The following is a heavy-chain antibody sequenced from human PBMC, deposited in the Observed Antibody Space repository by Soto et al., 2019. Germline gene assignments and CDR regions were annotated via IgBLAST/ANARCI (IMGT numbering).Heavy chain of an antibody. CDR2: ISYDGSNK. V-gene: IGHV3-30*18. D-gene: IGHD6-19*01. Sequence: PGGSLRLSCAASGFTFSSYWMHWVRQAPGKGLVWVAVISYDGSNKYYADSVKGRFTISRDNSKNTLYLQMNSLRAEDTAVYYCAKEPITVAGTIPFDYWGQGTLVTAPQ. J-gene: IGHJ4*02. CDR3: AKEPITVAGTIPFDY. CDR1: GFTFSSYW.